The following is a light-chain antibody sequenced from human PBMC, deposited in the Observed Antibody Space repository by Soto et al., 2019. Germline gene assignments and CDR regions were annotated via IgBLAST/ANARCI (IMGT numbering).Light chain of an antibody. Sequence: DIQMTQSPSSVSASVGDRVTITCRATQGISHWLAWYQQKPGQAPKLLIYAATSLQDGVPLRFSGSGSGADFTLTISALQPEDFATYYCQQANSLPLTFGGGTKVEIK. CDR3: QQANSLPLT. J-gene: IGKJ4*01. CDR2: AAT. CDR1: QGISHW. V-gene: IGKV1-12*01.